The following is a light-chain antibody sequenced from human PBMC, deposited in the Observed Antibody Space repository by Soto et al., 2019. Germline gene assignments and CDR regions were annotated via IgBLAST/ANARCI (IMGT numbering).Light chain of an antibody. Sequence: EIVLTQSPATLSLSPGERATLSCRASQSVSSYLAWYQQKPGQAPRLLIYDASNRATGIPARFSGSGSGTDFTLTISSLEPEDFAVYYCQQRSNWPWTVGQGTKVDIX. V-gene: IGKV3-11*01. CDR1: QSVSSY. CDR2: DAS. J-gene: IGKJ1*01. CDR3: QQRSNWPWT.